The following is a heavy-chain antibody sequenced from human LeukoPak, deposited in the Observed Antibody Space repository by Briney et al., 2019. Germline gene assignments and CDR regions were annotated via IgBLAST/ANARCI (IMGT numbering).Heavy chain of an antibody. CDR2: IIPFFGTA. V-gene: IGHV1-69*13. Sequence: EASVKVSCKASGGTFSSYAISWVRQAPGQGLEWMGGIIPFFGTANYAQKFQGRVTITADESTSTAYMELSSLRSEDTAVYYCASRPELAARPDVYYFDYWGQGTLVTVSS. J-gene: IGHJ4*02. CDR1: GGTFSSYA. D-gene: IGHD6-6*01. CDR3: ASRPELAARPDVYYFDY.